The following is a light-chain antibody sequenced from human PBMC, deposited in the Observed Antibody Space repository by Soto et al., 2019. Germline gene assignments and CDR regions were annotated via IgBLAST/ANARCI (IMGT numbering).Light chain of an antibody. J-gene: IGLJ3*02. V-gene: IGLV2-14*01. Sequence: QSALTQPASVSGSPGQSITISCSGSSSDVGGYNYVSWYQQHPGKAPKLMLYEVSNRPSGVSIRFSGSKSGNTASLTISGLQAEDEADYYCASYTTATTLGVFGVGTQLTAL. CDR3: ASYTTATTLGV. CDR1: SSDVGGYNY. CDR2: EVS.